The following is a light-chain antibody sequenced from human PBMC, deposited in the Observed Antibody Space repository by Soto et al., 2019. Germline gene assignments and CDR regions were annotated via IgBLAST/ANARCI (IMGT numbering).Light chain of an antibody. CDR2: DAN. Sequence: DIQMTQSPSSVSASVGDTVVITCRASQGIKSWFAWYQQRPGNAPKLLISDANTLQTGVPPRFSGSGSGTDFFLTDNSLQPEDCATYYCQQADSFPITFGQGTRLEIK. CDR1: QGIKSW. V-gene: IGKV1D-12*01. J-gene: IGKJ5*01. CDR3: QQADSFPIT.